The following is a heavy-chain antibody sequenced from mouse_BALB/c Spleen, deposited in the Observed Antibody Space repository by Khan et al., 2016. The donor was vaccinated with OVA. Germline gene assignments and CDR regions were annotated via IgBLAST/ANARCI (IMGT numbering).Heavy chain of an antibody. J-gene: IGHJ2*01. D-gene: IGHD1-1*01. CDR3: ARRGLRWYFDY. CDR1: GYTFINYW. Sequence: QVQLQQSGAELAKPGASVKMSCKASGYTFINYWILWVKQRPGQGLEWIGYINPSTAYTEYNQNFNDKATLTADKSSRTAYMQLSSLTSEDSAVYYCARRGLRWYFDYWGQGTTLTVSS. V-gene: IGHV1-7*01. CDR2: INPSTAYT.